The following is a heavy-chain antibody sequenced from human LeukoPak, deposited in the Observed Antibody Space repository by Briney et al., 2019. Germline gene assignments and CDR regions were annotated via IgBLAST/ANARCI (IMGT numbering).Heavy chain of an antibody. CDR1: GFTFSSYS. CDR3: ARGVTFDY. CDR2: ISSSSSTI. D-gene: IGHD2-21*02. V-gene: IGHV3-48*01. J-gene: IGHJ4*02. Sequence: GRSLRLSCAASGFTFSSYSMNWVRQAPGKGLEWVSYISSSSSTIYYADSVKGRFTISRDNAKNSLYLQMNSLRAEDTAVYYCARGVTFDYWGQGTLVTVSS.